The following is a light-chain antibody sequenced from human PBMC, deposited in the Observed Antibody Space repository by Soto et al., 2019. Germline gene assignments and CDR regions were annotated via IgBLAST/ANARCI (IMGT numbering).Light chain of an antibody. CDR2: GAS. V-gene: IGKV3D-15*01. J-gene: IGKJ4*01. CDR1: QNINSN. CDR3: QQYKDWPPLT. Sequence: EILMTQSPLTLSVSPGEGATLSCRASQNINSNLAWYQQRPGQAPRVLIYGASSRASGIPDRFSGSGSGTDFTLTITSLEPDDFAVYYCQQYKDWPPLTFGGGTRVESK.